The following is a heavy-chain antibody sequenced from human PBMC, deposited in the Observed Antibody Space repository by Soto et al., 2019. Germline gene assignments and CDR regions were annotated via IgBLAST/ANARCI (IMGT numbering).Heavy chain of an antibody. CDR2: IYTSGST. Sequence: SETLSLTCTDSGGSISRYYWSWIRQPAGKGLEWIGRIYTSGSTNYNPSLKSRVTMSVDTSKNQFSLKLSSVTAADTAVYYCARDRAYDFWSGYGDAFDIWGQGTMVTVSS. CDR1: GGSISRYY. D-gene: IGHD3-3*01. CDR3: ARDRAYDFWSGYGDAFDI. V-gene: IGHV4-4*07. J-gene: IGHJ3*02.